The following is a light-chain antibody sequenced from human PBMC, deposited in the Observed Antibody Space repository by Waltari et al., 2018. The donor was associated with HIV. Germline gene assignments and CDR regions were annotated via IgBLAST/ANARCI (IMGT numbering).Light chain of an antibody. CDR1: SSDIGGYNY. CDR3: GSYAENSDVV. Sequence: QSALTQPHSVSGSPGQSVTISCTGTSSDIGGYNYVSWYRQFPGKAPSVIIHDVNKRPARVPARFSGCKSGNTAALTISGLQTDDEAEYYCGSYAENSDVVFGGGTTLTVL. V-gene: IGLV2-11*01. J-gene: IGLJ2*01. CDR2: DVN.